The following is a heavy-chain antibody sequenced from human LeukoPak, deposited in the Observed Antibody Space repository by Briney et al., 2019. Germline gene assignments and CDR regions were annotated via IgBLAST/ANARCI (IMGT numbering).Heavy chain of an antibody. D-gene: IGHD6-13*01. J-gene: IGHJ4*02. V-gene: IGHV4-59*01. CDR3: ARVTAAGTPYYFDY. CDR1: GGSISSYY. CDR2: IYYSGST. Sequence: PSETLSLTCTVSGGSISSYYWSWIRQPPGKGLEWIGYIYYSGSTNYNPSLKSRVTISVDTSKTQFSLKLSSVTAADTAVYYCARVTAAGTPYYFDYWGQGTLVTVSS.